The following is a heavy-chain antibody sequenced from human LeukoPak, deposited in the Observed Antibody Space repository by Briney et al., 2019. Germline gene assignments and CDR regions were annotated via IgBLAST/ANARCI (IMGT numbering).Heavy chain of an antibody. J-gene: IGHJ4*02. CDR2: INRSGST. D-gene: IGHD2-15*01. Sequence: SETLSLTCAVYGRSFSGYYWSWIRQPPGKGLEWIGEINRSGSTNYNPSLKSRVTISVDTSKNQFSLKLSSVTAADTAVYYCARPRGWFTRYFDYWGQGTLVTVSS. CDR3: ARPRGWFTRYFDY. CDR1: GRSFSGYY. V-gene: IGHV4-34*01.